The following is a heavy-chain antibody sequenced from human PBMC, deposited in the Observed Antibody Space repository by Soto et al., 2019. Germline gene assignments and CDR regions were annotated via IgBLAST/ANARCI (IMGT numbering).Heavy chain of an antibody. CDR1: GFTFRSYA. D-gene: IGHD1-7*01. CDR3: AKGNSWSPALVLDI. V-gene: IGHV3-23*01. Sequence: PGGSLRLSCAASGFTFRSYAMNWVRQAPGKGLEWVSAISGSAGSTYYADSVKGRFTISRDISKNTLYLQMNSLRAEDTAAYYCAKGNSWSPALVLDIWGQGTMVTVSS. J-gene: IGHJ3*02. CDR2: ISGSAGST.